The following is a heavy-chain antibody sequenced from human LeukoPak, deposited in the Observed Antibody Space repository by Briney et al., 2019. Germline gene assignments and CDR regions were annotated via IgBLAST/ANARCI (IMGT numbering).Heavy chain of an antibody. J-gene: IGHJ4*02. CDR3: ARFPHDYGDDDYFDY. CDR2: IRYDGSNK. CDR1: GFTFSSYG. D-gene: IGHD4-17*01. Sequence: GGSLRLSCAASGFTFSSYGMHWVRQAPGKGLEWVAFIRYDGSNKYYADSVKGRFTISRDNSKNTLYLQMNSLRAEDTAVYYCARFPHDYGDDDYFDYWGQGTLVTVSS. V-gene: IGHV3-30*02.